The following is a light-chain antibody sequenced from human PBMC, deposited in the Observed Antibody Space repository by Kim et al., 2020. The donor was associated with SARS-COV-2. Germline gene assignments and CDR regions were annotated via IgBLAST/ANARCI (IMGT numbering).Light chain of an antibody. V-gene: IGLV3-19*01. J-gene: IGLJ3*02. CDR1: RLRFYY. Sequence: SVALGQTVRITCKRDRLRFYYASWYQQKPGQAPMLVMYGKNNRPSGIPDRFSGSSSGSTASLTITGAQAEDEADYYCDSRDNSGNQFGGGTQLTVL. CDR3: DSRDNSGNQ. CDR2: GKN.